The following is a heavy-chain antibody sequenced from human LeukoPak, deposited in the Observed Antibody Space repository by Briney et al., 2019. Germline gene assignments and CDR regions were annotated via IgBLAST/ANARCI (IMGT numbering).Heavy chain of an antibody. J-gene: IGHJ4*02. V-gene: IGHV1-8*01. D-gene: IGHD3-9*01. CDR2: MNPNSGNT. CDR3: ARGRVGGDILTGYYFDY. Sequence: ASVKVSCKASGYTFSSYDINWVRQATGQGLEWMGWMNPNSGNTGYAQKFQGRVTMTRNTSISTAYMELSSLRSEDTAVYYCARGRVGGDILTGYYFDYWGQGTLVTVSS. CDR1: GYTFSSYD.